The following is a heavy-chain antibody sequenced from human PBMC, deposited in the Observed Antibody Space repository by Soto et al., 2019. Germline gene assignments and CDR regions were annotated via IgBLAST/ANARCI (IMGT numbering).Heavy chain of an antibody. D-gene: IGHD3-10*01. Sequence: GASVKVSCKASGYTFTTYAMHWVRQAPGQRLEWMGWINAGNGNTKYSQKFQGRVTITSDTSASTAYMELSSLRSEDTAMYYCAASYGSGYRAFDFWGQGALVTVSS. CDR2: INAGNGNT. J-gene: IGHJ4*02. CDR3: AASYGSGYRAFDF. CDR1: GYTFTTYA. V-gene: IGHV1-3*01.